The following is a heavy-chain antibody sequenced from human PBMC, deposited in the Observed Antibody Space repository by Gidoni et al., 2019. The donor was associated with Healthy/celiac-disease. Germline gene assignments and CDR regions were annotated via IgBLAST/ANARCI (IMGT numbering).Heavy chain of an antibody. V-gene: IGHV4-31*03. CDR1: GGSIRSGGYY. J-gene: IGHJ3*02. CDR2: IYYSGST. D-gene: IGHD5-18*01. CDR3: ARHSGNRYGRDAFDI. Sequence: QVQLQESGPGLLKPSPTLSLICTVSGGSIRSGGYYWNWIRQHPGKGLEWIGYIYYSGSTYYNPSLKSRVIISLDNSENQLSLKLSSVTAADTAVYYCARHSGNRYGRDAFDIWGQGTMVTVSS.